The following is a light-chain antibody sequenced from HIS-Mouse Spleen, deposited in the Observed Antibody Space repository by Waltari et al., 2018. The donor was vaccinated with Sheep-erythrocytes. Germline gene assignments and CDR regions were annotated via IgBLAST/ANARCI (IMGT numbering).Light chain of an antibody. CDR2: DAY. Sequence: ETVFPQSPVRLSFSPGERAPLSCSASQSGSSYLALYQQKPGQAPRLLIYDAYIRATGISARFSGSGSGTDFTLTISSLEPEDFAVYYCQQRSNWYTFGQGTKLEIK. J-gene: IGKJ2*01. CDR3: QQRSNWYT. CDR1: QSGSSY. V-gene: IGKV3-11*01.